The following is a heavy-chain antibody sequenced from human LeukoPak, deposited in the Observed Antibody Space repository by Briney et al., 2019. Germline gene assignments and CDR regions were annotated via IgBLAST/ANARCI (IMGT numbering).Heavy chain of an antibody. J-gene: IGHJ5*02. Sequence: ETLSLTCTVSGGSISIRGHYWGWIRQPPGKGLEWVSVIYSAGSTYYADSVKGRFTISRDNSKNTLYLQMNSLRAEDTAVYYCAKDRHAPGRYCSSAICFPFDTWGQGTLVTVSS. V-gene: IGHV3-53*01. CDR3: AKDRHAPGRYCSSAICFPFDT. CDR2: IYSAGST. CDR1: GGSISIRGHY. D-gene: IGHD2-2*01.